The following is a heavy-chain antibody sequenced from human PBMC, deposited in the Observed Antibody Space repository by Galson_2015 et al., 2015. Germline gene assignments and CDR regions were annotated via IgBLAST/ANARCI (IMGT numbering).Heavy chain of an antibody. V-gene: IGHV3-21*01. Sequence: SLRLSCAASGFTFSSYGMNWVRQAPGKGLEWVSAIRSSRSYIYYADSVKGRFTISRDNAKNSLYLQMNSLRAEDTAVYYCARDLDDSWGQRTLVTVSS. CDR2: IRSSRSYI. CDR3: ARDLDDS. J-gene: IGHJ4*02. CDR1: GFTFSSYG.